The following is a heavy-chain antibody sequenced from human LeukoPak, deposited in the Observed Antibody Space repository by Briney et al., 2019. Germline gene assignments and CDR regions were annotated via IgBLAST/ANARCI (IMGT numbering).Heavy chain of an antibody. CDR1: GGSISDYY. Sequence: SDTLSLTCTVSGGSISDYYWSWIRQPPGKGLEWIGYIYYSGSTYYNPSLKSRVTISVDTSKNQFSLKLSSVTAADTAVYYCARAGICGGDCYPDDYWGQGTLVTVSS. CDR3: ARAGICGGDCYPDDY. D-gene: IGHD2-21*02. CDR2: IYYSGST. J-gene: IGHJ4*02. V-gene: IGHV4-30-4*02.